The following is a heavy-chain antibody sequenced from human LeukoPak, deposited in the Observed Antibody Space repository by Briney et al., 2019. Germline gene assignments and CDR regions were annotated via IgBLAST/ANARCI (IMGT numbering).Heavy chain of an antibody. CDR1: GYSISSSYY. J-gene: IGHJ4*02. D-gene: IGHD1-26*01. V-gene: IGHV4-38-2*02. Sequence: TASETLSLTCTVSGYSISSSYYWGWIRQPPGKGLEWIGTIHHSGSTYYNPSLKSRVTISVDTSKNQFSLKLGSVTAADTAVYYCARDENGGSYYLYWGQGTLVTVSS. CDR2: IHHSGST. CDR3: ARDENGGSYYLY.